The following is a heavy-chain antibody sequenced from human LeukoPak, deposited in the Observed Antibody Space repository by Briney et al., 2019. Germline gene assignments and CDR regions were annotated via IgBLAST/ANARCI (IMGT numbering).Heavy chain of an antibody. D-gene: IGHD3-9*01. CDR1: GFTFSSYS. CDR3: ARDLLTGVGFMDPYYMDV. J-gene: IGHJ6*03. CDR2: ISSSSSYI. Sequence: GGSLRLFCAASGFTFSSYSMNWVRQAPGKGLEWVSSISSSSSYIYYADSVKGRFTISRDNAKNSLYLQMNSLRAEDTAVYYCARDLLTGVGFMDPYYMDVWGKGTTVTVSS. V-gene: IGHV3-21*01.